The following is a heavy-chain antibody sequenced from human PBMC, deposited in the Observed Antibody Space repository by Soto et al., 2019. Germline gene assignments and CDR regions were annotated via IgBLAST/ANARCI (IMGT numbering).Heavy chain of an antibody. CDR2: VNHGGTS. CDR1: GGSFSGYY. J-gene: IGHJ6*02. Sequence: PSETLSLTCAVHGGSFSGYYWDWIRQPPGKGLEWIGEVNHGGTSNYNPSLKSRAIISVDRSKNQFSLKLSSVTAADTAVYYCARAHYGDYGYGMDVWGQGTTVTVSS. D-gene: IGHD4-17*01. CDR3: ARAHYGDYGYGMDV. V-gene: IGHV4-34*01.